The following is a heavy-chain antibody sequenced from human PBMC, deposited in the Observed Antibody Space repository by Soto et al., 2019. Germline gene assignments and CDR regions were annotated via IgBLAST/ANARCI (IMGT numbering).Heavy chain of an antibody. D-gene: IGHD6-13*01. CDR3: AAPSAAGRFDY. J-gene: IGHJ4*02. CDR1: GFTFSSYG. V-gene: IGHV3-33*01. CDR2: IWYDGSNK. Sequence: GGSLRLSCAASGFTFSSYGMHWVRQAPGKGLEWVAVIWYDGSNKYYADSVKGRFTISRDNSKNTLYLQMNSLRAEDTAVYYCAAPSAAGRFDYWGQGTLVTVSS.